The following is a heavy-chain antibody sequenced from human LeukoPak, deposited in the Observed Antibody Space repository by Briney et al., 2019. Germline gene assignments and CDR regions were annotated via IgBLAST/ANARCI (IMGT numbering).Heavy chain of an antibody. V-gene: IGHV3-73*01. J-gene: IGHJ4*02. D-gene: IGHD2-8*01. CDR1: GFTFSASA. CDR2: IRNKANGYET. CDR3: TRLGYCTNGVCYFDY. Sequence: QPGGSLRLSCAASGFTFSASAMHWVRQASGKGLEWVGRIRNKANGYETAYAVSVKGRFIISRDDSKNTAYLQMNSLKTEDTAVYYCTRLGYCTNGVCYFDYWGQGILVTVSS.